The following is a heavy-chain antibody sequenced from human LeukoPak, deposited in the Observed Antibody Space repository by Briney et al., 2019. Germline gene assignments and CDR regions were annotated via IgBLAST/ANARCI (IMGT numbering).Heavy chain of an antibody. D-gene: IGHD3-9*01. V-gene: IGHV3-11*04. Sequence: GGSLRLSCAASGFTFSNYYMSWIRQAPGKGLEWVSYISSSGSTIYYADSVKGRFTISRDNAKNTLYLQMNSLRVEDTAVYYCARGRYLDWLPYFFDYWGQGILVTVSS. J-gene: IGHJ4*02. CDR3: ARGRYLDWLPYFFDY. CDR2: ISSSGSTI. CDR1: GFTFSNYY.